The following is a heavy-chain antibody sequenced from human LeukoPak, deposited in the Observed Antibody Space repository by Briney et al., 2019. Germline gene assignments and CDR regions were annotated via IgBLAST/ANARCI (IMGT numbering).Heavy chain of an antibody. V-gene: IGHV4-59*01. Sequence: PSETLSPTCTVSGGSINDYYWSWIRQPPGKGLEWIGYMYYTGSTNYNPSLKSRVTMSVDTSKTRFFLKLTSVTAADTALYYCARVSVVYGMDVWGQGTAVTVS. CDR1: GGSINDYY. J-gene: IGHJ6*02. CDR3: ARVSVVYGMDV. CDR2: MYYTGST.